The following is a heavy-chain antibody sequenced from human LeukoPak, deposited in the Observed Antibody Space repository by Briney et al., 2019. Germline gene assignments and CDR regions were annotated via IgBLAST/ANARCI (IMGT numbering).Heavy chain of an antibody. V-gene: IGHV1-3*01. CDR2: ISAGSANR. CDR1: GYTFTDYV. J-gene: IGHJ5*02. CDR3: VRDGEGVAISVNYWFDP. Sequence: ASVKVSCKASGYTFTDYVIHWVRQAPGQRLEWMGWISAGSANRKYSQKFQGRVTFTRDTSISTAYMELRSLRSEDTAVYYCVRDGEGVAISVNYWFDPWGQGTPVTVSS. D-gene: IGHD3-10*01.